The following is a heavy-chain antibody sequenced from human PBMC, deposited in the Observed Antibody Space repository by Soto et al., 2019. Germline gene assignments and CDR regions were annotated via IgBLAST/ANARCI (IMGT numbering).Heavy chain of an antibody. D-gene: IGHD3-10*01. CDR1: GYTFTSYG. CDR3: VRDKGDGAGSYNGY. Sequence: QVQLVQSGAEVKKPGASVKVSCKASGYTFTSYGINWVRQAPGQGLEWMGWISAYNGNTNYAQKVKGRVTMTTDTSTSTANMELRSLRSDDTAVYYCVRDKGDGAGSYNGYWGQGTLVTVSS. V-gene: IGHV1-18*01. J-gene: IGHJ4*02. CDR2: ISAYNGNT.